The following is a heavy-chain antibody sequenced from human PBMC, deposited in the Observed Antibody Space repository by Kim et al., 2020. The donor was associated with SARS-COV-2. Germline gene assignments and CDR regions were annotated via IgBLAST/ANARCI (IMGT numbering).Heavy chain of an antibody. D-gene: IGHD4-17*01. CDR1: GFTFSSYS. J-gene: IGHJ4*02. V-gene: IGHV3-21*04. CDR3: ARAPGYGDYVDY. Sequence: GGSLRLSCAASGFTFSSYSMNWVRQAPGKGLEWVSSISSSSSYIYYADSVKGRFTISRDNAKNSLYLQMNSLRAEDTAVYYCARAPGYGDYVDYWGQGTLVTVSS. CDR2: ISSSSSYI.